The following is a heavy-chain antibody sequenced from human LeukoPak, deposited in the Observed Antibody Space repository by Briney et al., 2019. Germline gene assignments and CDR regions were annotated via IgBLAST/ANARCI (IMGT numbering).Heavy chain of an antibody. J-gene: IGHJ4*02. CDR1: GFTFSSYS. CDR3: AKDHGRDYYGSGRYDY. Sequence: GGSLRLSCAASGFTFSSYSMNWVRQAPGKGLEWVSYITSSSTTISYADSVKGRFTISRDNSKNTLYLQMNSLRAEDTAVYYCAKDHGRDYYGSGRYDYWGQGTLVTVSS. D-gene: IGHD3-10*01. V-gene: IGHV3-48*01. CDR2: ITSSSTTI.